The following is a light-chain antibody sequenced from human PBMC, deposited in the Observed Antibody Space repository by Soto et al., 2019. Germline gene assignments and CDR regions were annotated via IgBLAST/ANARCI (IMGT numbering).Light chain of an antibody. V-gene: IGKV3-15*01. Sequence: EIVMTQSPATLSVSPGERATLSCRASQSVSSNLAWYRQQPGQAPRLLIYGASTRATGIPARFSGSGSGTEFTLTISSLQSEDFAVYYCQHYNNWPRTFGQGNKVEIK. CDR2: GAS. CDR1: QSVSSN. J-gene: IGKJ1*01. CDR3: QHYNNWPRT.